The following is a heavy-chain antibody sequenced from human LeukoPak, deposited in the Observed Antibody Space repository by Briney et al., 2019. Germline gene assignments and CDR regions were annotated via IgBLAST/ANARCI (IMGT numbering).Heavy chain of an antibody. V-gene: IGHV1-2*06. CDR2: INPNSGGT. J-gene: IGHJ5*02. D-gene: IGHD3-16*01. CDR3: AGGVLHGGGNWFDA. CDR1: GYTFTGYY. Sequence: ASVKVSCKTSGYTFTGYYMHWLRQAPGQGLEWMGRINPNSGGTYYAQKFQGRVTMTRDTSISTSYMELTSLISDDTALYYRAGGVLHGGGNWFDAWDQGTLVSVSS.